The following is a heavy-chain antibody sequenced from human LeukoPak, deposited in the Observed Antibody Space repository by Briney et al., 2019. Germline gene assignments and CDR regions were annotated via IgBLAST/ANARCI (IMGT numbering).Heavy chain of an antibody. J-gene: IGHJ5*02. CDR1: GYTFTSYY. CDR2: INPSGDNT. Sequence: GASVKVSCKASGYTFTSYYMHWVRQAPGQGLEWMGIINPSGDNTNYAQKFQGRVTMTRDMSTTTVYMELSSLRSEDTAVYYCARGPHRRTYDRDNWFDPWGQGTLVTVSS. CDR3: ARGPHRRTYDRDNWFDP. V-gene: IGHV1-46*01. D-gene: IGHD3-3*01.